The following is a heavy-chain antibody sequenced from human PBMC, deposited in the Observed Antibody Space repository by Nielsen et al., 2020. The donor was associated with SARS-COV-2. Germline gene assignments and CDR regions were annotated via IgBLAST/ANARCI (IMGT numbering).Heavy chain of an antibody. CDR3: ANLYGSGSYLKYFQH. CDR2: ISSSSSYI. CDR1: GFTFSSYS. V-gene: IGHV3-21*01. D-gene: IGHD3-10*01. J-gene: IGHJ1*01. Sequence: GESLKISCAASGFTFSSYSMNWVRRAPGKGLEWVSSISSSSSYIYYADSVKGRFTISRDNAKNSLYLQMNSLRAEDTAVYYCANLYGSGSYLKYFQHWGQGTLVTVSS.